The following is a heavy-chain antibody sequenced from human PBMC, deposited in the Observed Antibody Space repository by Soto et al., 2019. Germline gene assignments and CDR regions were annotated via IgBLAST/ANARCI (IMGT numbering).Heavy chain of an antibody. V-gene: IGHV4-59*01. CDR1: GGSISSYY. D-gene: IGHD1-1*01. CDR2: IYYSGST. J-gene: IGHJ6*02. CDR3: ARESTTVDSYYYYGMDV. Sequence: QVQLQESGPGLVKPSETLSLTCTVSGGSISSYYWSWIRQPPGKGLEWIGYIYYSGSTNYNPSLKSRVTISVDTSKNQFSLKLSSVTAADTAVYYCARESTTVDSYYYYGMDVWGQGTTVTVSS.